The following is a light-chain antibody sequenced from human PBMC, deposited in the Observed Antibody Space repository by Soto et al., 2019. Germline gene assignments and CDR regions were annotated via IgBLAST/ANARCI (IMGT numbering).Light chain of an antibody. CDR2: GVS. J-gene: IGKJ4*01. V-gene: IGKV3-15*01. CDR1: QSVFTN. CDR3: QQYNTWPLT. Sequence: EIVMTQSPATLSVSPGERATLSCRASQSVFTNLSWYQHNPGQAPRLLIYGVSTRATGVPVRFSGSGSGTEFTLTISSLQSEDFAVYYCQQYNTWPLTFGGGTKVEIK.